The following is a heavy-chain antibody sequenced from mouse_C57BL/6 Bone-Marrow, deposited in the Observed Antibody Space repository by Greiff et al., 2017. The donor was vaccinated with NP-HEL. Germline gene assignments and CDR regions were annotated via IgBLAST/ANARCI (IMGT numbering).Heavy chain of an antibody. CDR2: IYPGSGST. CDR1: GYTFTSYW. V-gene: IGHV1-55*01. Sequence: QVQLQQPGAELVKPGASVKMSCKASGYTFTSYWITWVKQRPGQGLEWIGDIYPGSGSTNYNEKFKGKATLTVDTSSSTAYMQLSSLTSEASAVYYCARDDDGYYYAFDYWGQGTTLTVSS. D-gene: IGHD2-3*01. J-gene: IGHJ2*01. CDR3: ARDDDGYYYAFDY.